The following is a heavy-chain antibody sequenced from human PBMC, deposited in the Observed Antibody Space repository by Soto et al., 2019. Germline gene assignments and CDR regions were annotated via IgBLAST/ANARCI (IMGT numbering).Heavy chain of an antibody. J-gene: IGHJ4*02. V-gene: IGHV4-4*07. D-gene: IGHD2-2*01. CDR3: ARACSSTSCYDVFDY. CDR1: GGSISSSY. CDR2: IYARGST. Sequence: SETLSLTCTVSGGSISSSYWSWIRQPAGKALEWIWRIYARGSTNYNPSLKSRVTMSVDTSKNQFSLKLRSVTAADTAVYYCARACSSTSCYDVFDYWGQGTLVTVS.